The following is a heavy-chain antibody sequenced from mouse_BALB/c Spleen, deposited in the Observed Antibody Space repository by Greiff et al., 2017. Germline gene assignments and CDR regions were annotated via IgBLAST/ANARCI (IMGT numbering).Heavy chain of an antibody. CDR2: IDPETGGT. CDR3: TRWGLPLYAMDY. Sequence: QVTLKVSGAELVRPGASVTLSCKASGYTFTDYEMHWVKQTPVHGLEWIGAIDPETGGTAYNQKFKGKATLTADKSSSTAYMELRSLTSEDSAVYYCTRWGLPLYAMDYWGQGTSVTVSS. J-gene: IGHJ4*01. D-gene: IGHD2-2*01. CDR1: GYTFTDYE. V-gene: IGHV1-15*01.